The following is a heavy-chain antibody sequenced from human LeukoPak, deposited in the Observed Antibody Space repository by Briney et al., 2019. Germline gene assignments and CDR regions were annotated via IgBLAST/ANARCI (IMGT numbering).Heavy chain of an antibody. D-gene: IGHD2-2*01. V-gene: IGHV3-21*01. CDR2: MSGSGTYT. J-gene: IGHJ4*02. CDR1: GFTFYNYA. CDR3: ARDASSWYTDY. Sequence: GGSLRLSCVTSGFTFYNYAMSWVRQAPGKGLEWVSFMSGSGTYTSYAGPVKGRFIISRDNAKNSLYLQMNSLRVEDTAVYYCARDASSWYTDYWGQGTLVTVSS.